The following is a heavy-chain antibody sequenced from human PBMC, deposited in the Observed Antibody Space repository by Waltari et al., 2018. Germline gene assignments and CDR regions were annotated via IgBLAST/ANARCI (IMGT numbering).Heavy chain of an antibody. CDR3: ARRGYSYGGYGMDV. V-gene: IGHV4-34*01. CDR1: GGSFSGHY. D-gene: IGHD5-18*01. CDR2: INHSGST. Sequence: QVQLQQWGAGLLTPSETLSLPCAVYGGSFSGHYWSRIRQPPGKGLEWIGEINHSGSTNYTPSLKSRVTISVDTSKNQFSLKLSSVTAADTAVYYCARRGYSYGGYGMDVWGQGTTVTVSS. J-gene: IGHJ6*02.